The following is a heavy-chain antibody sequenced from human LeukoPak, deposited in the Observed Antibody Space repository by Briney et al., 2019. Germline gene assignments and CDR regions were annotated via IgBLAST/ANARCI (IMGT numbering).Heavy chain of an antibody. CDR3: ARGVLYSSLYYYGMDV. J-gene: IGHJ6*02. V-gene: IGHV1-69*13. CDR1: GGTFSSYA. Sequence: ASVKVSCKASGGTFSSYAISWVRQAPGQGLEWVGGIIPIFGTANYAQKFQGRVTITADESTSTAYMELSSLRSEDTAVYYCARGVLYSSLYYYGMDVWGQGTTVTVSS. D-gene: IGHD6-19*01. CDR2: IIPIFGTA.